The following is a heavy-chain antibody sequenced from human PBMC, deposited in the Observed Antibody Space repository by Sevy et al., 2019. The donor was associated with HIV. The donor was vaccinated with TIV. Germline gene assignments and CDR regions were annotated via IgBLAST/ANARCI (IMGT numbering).Heavy chain of an antibody. CDR3: ARDRAYSALDY. Sequence: GGSLGLSCVASGFTFSDSWMTWVRQAPGKGLERIAVINEDGGRLGYVDSVRGRFTISRENTKNSLYLQMNSLRAEDTAVYFCARDRAYSALDYWGQGTLVTVSS. V-gene: IGHV3-7*01. CDR2: INEDGGRL. J-gene: IGHJ4*02. D-gene: IGHD5-18*01. CDR1: GFTFSDSW.